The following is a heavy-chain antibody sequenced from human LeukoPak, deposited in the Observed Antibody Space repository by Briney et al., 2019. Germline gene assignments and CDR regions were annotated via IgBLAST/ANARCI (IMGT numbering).Heavy chain of an antibody. CDR3: ARETGQFDP. CDR2: INPDGSDK. D-gene: IGHD1-1*01. Sequence: GVSLRLSCVVSGFSISSYWMTWVRQAPGKGLEWVANINPDGSDKHHVDSVKDRFTISRDNAKNSLYLQMNSLRAEDTAVYYCARETGQFDPWGQGTLVTVSS. J-gene: IGHJ5*02. V-gene: IGHV3-7*04. CDR1: GFSISSYW.